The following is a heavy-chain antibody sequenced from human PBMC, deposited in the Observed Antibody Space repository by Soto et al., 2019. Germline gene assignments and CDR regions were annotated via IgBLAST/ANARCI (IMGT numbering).Heavy chain of an antibody. Sequence: PSETLSLTCTVSGGSISSYYWSWIRQPPGKGLEWIGYIYYSGSTNYNPSLKSRVTISVDTSKNQFSLKLSSVTAADTAVYYCARAPIAAAGPDYWGQGTLVTVS. V-gene: IGHV4-59*01. D-gene: IGHD6-13*01. CDR2: IYYSGST. CDR3: ARAPIAAAGPDY. J-gene: IGHJ4*02. CDR1: GGSISSYY.